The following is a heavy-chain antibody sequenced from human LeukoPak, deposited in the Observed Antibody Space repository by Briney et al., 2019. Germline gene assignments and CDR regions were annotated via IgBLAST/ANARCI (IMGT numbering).Heavy chain of an antibody. CDR3: ARRDYYYYGMDV. CDR1: GGSFSGYC. V-gene: IGHV4-34*01. Sequence: PSETLSLTCAVYGGSFSGYCWSWIRQPPGKGLEWIGEINHSGISNYNPSLKSRVNISVDTSKNQISLKLMSVTAADTAVYFCARRDYYYYGMDVWGQGTTVTVSS. D-gene: IGHD2-21*01. CDR2: INHSGIS. J-gene: IGHJ6*02.